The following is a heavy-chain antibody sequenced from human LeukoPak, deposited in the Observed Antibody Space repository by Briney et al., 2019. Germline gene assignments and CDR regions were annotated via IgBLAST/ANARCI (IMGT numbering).Heavy chain of an antibody. CDR3: ARGVVPAAHDY. Sequence: SETLSLTCAVYGGSFSGYYWSWIRQPPGKGLEWIGEINHSGSTNYNPSLKSRVTISVDPSKNQFSLKLSSLTAADTAVYYCARGVVPAAHDYWGQGTLVTVSS. J-gene: IGHJ4*02. D-gene: IGHD2-2*01. CDR2: INHSGST. CDR1: GGSFSGYY. V-gene: IGHV4-34*01.